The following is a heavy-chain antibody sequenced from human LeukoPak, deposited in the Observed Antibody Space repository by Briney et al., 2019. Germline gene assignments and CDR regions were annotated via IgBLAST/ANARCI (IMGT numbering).Heavy chain of an antibody. J-gene: IGHJ3*02. CDR3: AKIPYYDSSGYSKADAFDI. Sequence: PGGALRLSCAGSGFTFSSYGMHWVRQAPGKGLEWVAFIRYDGSNKYYADYVKGRFTISRDNSKNTLYLQMNSLRAEDTAVYYCAKIPYYDSSGYSKADAFDIWGQGTMVTVSS. V-gene: IGHV3-30*02. CDR1: GFTFSSYG. CDR2: IRYDGSNK. D-gene: IGHD3-22*01.